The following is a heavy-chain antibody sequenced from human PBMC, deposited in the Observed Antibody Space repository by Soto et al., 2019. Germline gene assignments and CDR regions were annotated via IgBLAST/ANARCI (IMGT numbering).Heavy chain of an antibody. J-gene: IGHJ1*01. V-gene: IGHV3-23*01. D-gene: IGHD6-19*01. CDR1: GFTFSSYA. CDR3: AKHPGYSSGWYS. CDR2: ISGSGGST. Sequence: GGSLRLSCAASGFTFSSYAMSWVRQAPGKGLEWVSAISGSGGSTYYADSVKGRFTISRGNSKNTLYLQMNSLRAEDTAVYYCAKHPGYSSGWYSWGQGTLVTVSS.